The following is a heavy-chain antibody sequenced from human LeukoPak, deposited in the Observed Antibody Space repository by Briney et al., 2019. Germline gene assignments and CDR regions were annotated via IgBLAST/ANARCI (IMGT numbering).Heavy chain of an antibody. CDR3: ASLYPAPLYYSDY. Sequence: SETLSLTCTVSGGSISSYYWSWIRQPPGKGLEWIGYIYYSGSTNYNPSLKSRVTISVDTSKNQFSLKLSSVTAADTAVYYCASLYPAPLYYSDYWGQGTLVTVSS. V-gene: IGHV4-59*08. J-gene: IGHJ4*02. CDR1: GGSISSYY. CDR2: IYYSGST. D-gene: IGHD3-16*02.